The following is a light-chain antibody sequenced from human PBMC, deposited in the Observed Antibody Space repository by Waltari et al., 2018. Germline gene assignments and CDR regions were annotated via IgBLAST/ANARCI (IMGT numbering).Light chain of an antibody. V-gene: IGKV3-15*01. CDR3: QHYNNWPYT. CDR2: GAS. CDR1: QTINSH. J-gene: IGKJ2*01. Sequence: ETVLTQSPATLSVSPGERATLSCRASQTINSHLAWYQQKHGHAPRLLIYGASTRSTGIPARFSGSGSDAEFTLTISNLQSEDFAVYYCQHYNNWPYTFGQGTKLEI.